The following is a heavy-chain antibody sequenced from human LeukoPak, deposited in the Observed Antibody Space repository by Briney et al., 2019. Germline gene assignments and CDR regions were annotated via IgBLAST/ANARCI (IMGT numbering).Heavy chain of an antibody. J-gene: IGHJ5*02. CDR2: ISGSGGST. V-gene: IGHV3-23*01. CDR1: GFTFSSYA. Sequence: GGFLRLSCVASGFTFSSYAMSWVRQAPGKGLEWVSAISGSGGSTYYADSVKGRFTISRDNSKNTLYLQMNSLRAEDTAVYYCAKDPGPDNWFDPWGQGTLVTVSS. CDR3: AKDPGPDNWFDP.